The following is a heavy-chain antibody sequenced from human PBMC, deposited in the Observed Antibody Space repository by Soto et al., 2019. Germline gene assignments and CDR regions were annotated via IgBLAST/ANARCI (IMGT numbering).Heavy chain of an antibody. CDR3: ARQMAARPDDGYYYYGMDV. J-gene: IGHJ6*02. D-gene: IGHD6-6*01. Sequence: ESLKISCKGSGYSFTSYWISWVRQMPGKGLEWMGRIDPSDSYTNYSPSFQGHVTISADKSISTAYLQWSSLKASDTAMYYCARQMAARPDDGYYYYGMDVWGQGTTVTVSS. CDR2: IDPSDSYT. V-gene: IGHV5-10-1*01. CDR1: GYSFTSYW.